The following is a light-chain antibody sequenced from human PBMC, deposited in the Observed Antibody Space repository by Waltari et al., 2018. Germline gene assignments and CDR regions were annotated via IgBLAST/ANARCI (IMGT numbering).Light chain of an antibody. CDR3: QQLKSYPLT. J-gene: IGKJ4*01. V-gene: IGKV1-9*01. CDR1: QGISTY. Sequence: DIQLTQSPSFLPASVGDRVTITCRASQGISTYLAWYQFKPGKAPKLLIYTASTLQDGVPSRFSGSGSGTDFTLTISSLQPEDFATYFCQQLKSYPLTFAVGTEVEIK. CDR2: TAS.